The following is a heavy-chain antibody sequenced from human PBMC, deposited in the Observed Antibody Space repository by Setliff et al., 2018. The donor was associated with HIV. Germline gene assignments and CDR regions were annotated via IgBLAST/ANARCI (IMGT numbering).Heavy chain of an antibody. CDR2: IYYSGST. J-gene: IGHJ3*02. CDR1: GGSISSYY. D-gene: IGHD6-13*01. V-gene: IGHV4-59*01. Sequence: SETLSLTCTVSGGSISSYYWSWIRQPPGKGLEWIGYIYYSGSTNYNPSLKSRVAISVDTSKNQFSLKLSSVTAADTAVYYCARGMLRSSWYAHHDAFDIWGQGTMVTVSS. CDR3: ARGMLRSSWYAHHDAFDI.